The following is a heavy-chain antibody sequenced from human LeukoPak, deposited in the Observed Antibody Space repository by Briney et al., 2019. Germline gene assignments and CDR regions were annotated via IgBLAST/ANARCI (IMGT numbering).Heavy chain of an antibody. D-gene: IGHD6-19*01. CDR1: GYTLTELS. CDR2: FDPEDGET. V-gene: IGHV1-24*01. Sequence: ASVKVSCKVSGYTLTELSMHWVRQAPGKGLEWTGGFDPEDGETIYAQKFQGRVTMTEDTSTDTAYMELSSLRSEDTAVYYCATGLAVAPMDAFDIWGQGTMVTVSS. J-gene: IGHJ3*02. CDR3: ATGLAVAPMDAFDI.